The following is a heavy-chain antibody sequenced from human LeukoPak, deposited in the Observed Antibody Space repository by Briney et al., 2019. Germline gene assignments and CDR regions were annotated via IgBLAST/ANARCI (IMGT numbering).Heavy chain of an antibody. D-gene: IGHD6-25*01. Sequence: SETLSLTCTVSGVSIGGYYWSWLRQPPGKGLEWLGYTHHSGTTNYNPSVGSRLTTSVDTSRKQVSLKLSSVTAADTAVYYCAKHSADRAFDIWGQGTMVTVSS. J-gene: IGHJ3*02. V-gene: IGHV4-59*08. CDR2: THHSGTT. CDR3: AKHSADRAFDI. CDR1: GVSIGGYY.